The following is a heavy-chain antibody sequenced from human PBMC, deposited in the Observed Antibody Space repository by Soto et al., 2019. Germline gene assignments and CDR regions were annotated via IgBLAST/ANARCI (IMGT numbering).Heavy chain of an antibody. CDR3: ARMGDVPYYYYGMDV. CDR2: INGCNGNT. V-gene: IGHV1-18*01. Sequence: QVQLVQSGAEVKKPGASVKVSCKASGYTFTSYGISWVRQAPGQGLEWMGWINGCNGNTNYAQKLQGRVTMTTDTSTSTAYMELRSLRSDDTAVYYCARMGDVPYYYYGMDVWGQGTTVTVSS. J-gene: IGHJ6*02. CDR1: GYTFTSYG. D-gene: IGHD3-16*01.